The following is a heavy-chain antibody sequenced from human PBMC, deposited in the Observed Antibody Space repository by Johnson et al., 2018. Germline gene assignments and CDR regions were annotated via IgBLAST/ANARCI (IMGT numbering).Heavy chain of an antibody. J-gene: IGHJ6*02. Sequence: EVQLVESGGGLVQPGGSLRLSCAVSGFTFSSYSMNWVRQAPGKGLEWVSYISSSSGTIYYADSVKGRFTISRDNAKNSRYLKMNRRRDRDTAVYYCASPRYPGPGYGMDVWGQGTTVTVSS. CDR2: ISSSSGTI. CDR3: ASPRYPGPGYGMDV. D-gene: IGHD1-1*01. V-gene: IGHV3-48*02. CDR1: GFTFSSYS.